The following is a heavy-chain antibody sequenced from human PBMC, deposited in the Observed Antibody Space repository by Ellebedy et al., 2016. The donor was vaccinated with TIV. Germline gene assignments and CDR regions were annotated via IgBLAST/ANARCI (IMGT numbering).Heavy chain of an antibody. CDR1: GGSISSSSYY. D-gene: IGHD4-17*01. CDR2: IYYSGST. CDR3: AREPALTVTTLTGADY. Sequence: MPSETLSLTCTVSGGSISSSSYYWGWIRQPPGKGLEWIGSIYYSGSTYYNPSLKSRATISVDTSKNQFSLKLSSVTAADTAVYYCAREPALTVTTLTGADYWGQGTLVTVSS. J-gene: IGHJ4*02. V-gene: IGHV4-39*01.